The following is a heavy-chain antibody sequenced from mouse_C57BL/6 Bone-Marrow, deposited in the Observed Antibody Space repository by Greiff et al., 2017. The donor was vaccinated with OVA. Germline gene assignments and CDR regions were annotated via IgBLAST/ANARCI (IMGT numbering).Heavy chain of an antibody. CDR3: ATRYYYGSSYSYWYFDV. J-gene: IGHJ1*03. CDR1: GFTFTDYY. V-gene: IGHV1-36*01. CDR2: VYPYNGGT. Sequence: EVKLQESGPVLVKPGPSVKISCKASGFTFTDYYMHWVKQSHGKSLEWIGLVYPYNGGTSYNQKFKGKATLTVDTSSSTAYMELNSLTSEDSAVYYCATRYYYGSSYSYWYFDVWGTGTTVTVSS. D-gene: IGHD1-1*01.